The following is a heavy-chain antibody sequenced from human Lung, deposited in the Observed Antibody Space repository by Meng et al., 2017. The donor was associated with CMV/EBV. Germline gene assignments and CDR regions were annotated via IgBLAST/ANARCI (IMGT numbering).Heavy chain of an antibody. V-gene: IGHV4-4*02. CDR2: IPHRGSS. CDR1: GDSITNHNW. D-gene: IGHD3-10*01. CDR3: LRRSGGSV. J-gene: IGHJ1*01. Sequence: QVRESGPALVKPSETLSLTCAVSGDSITNHNWWAWVRQPPGKGLEWIGEIPHRGSSAYNPSLKSRVSMSIDKSKNQFSLKLTSVTAADTAVYHCLRRSGGSVWGQGTLVTVSS.